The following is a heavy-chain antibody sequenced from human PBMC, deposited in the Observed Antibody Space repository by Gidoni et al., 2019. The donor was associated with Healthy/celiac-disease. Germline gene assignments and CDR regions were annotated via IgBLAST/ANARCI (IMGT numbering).Heavy chain of an antibody. J-gene: IGHJ4*02. CDR1: GFTFSTYA. D-gene: IGHD3-22*01. CDR2: ISYDGSNK. V-gene: IGHV3-30-3*01. Sequence: QVQLVESGGGVVQPGRSLRLSCAASGFTFSTYAMTWVRQAPGKGLEWVAVISYDGSNKYDADSVKGRFTISRDNSKNTLYLQMNSLRAEDTAVYYCARDRWGLWDSSGYTFDYWGQGTLVTVSS. CDR3: ARDRWGLWDSSGYTFDY.